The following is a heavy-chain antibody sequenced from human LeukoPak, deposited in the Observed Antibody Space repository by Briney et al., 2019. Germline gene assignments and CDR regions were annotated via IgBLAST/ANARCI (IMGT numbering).Heavy chain of an antibody. CDR3: ARDYQGGFDY. Sequence: GGSLRLSCAASAGFPFSSYSMNWVRQAPGKGLEWVSSISRSSSDIYYADSVKGRFTISRDNAKNSLYLQMNSLRAEDTAVYYCARDYQGGFDYWGQGTLVTVSS. CDR1: AGFPFSSYS. J-gene: IGHJ4*02. CDR2: ISRSSSDI. V-gene: IGHV3-21*01. D-gene: IGHD2-2*01.